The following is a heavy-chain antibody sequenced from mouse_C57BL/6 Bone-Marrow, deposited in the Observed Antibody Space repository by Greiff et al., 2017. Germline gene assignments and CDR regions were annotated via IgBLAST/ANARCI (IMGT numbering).Heavy chain of an antibody. CDR1: GYSFTDYN. CDR2: INPNYGTP. D-gene: IGHD1-1*01. V-gene: IGHV1-39*01. CDR3: ARRSTVVFWDFDV. J-gene: IGHJ1*03. Sequence: VQLQQSGPELVKPGASVKISCKASGYSFTDYNMNWVKQSNGKSLEWIGVINPNYGTPSYNQKFKGKATLTVDQSSSTAYMHVNSLTSVDSEVYYGARRSTVVFWDFDVWGTGTTVTVSS.